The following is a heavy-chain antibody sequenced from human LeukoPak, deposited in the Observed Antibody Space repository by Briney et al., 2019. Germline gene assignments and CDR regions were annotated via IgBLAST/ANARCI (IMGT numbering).Heavy chain of an antibody. V-gene: IGHV3-64*01. J-gene: IGHJ3*02. D-gene: IGHD6-19*01. CDR3: VRDTSGHNAFDI. Sequence: GGSLRLSCAASGFSFSSHAMHWVRQAPGKGLEYVSTISYDGGTTYYANSVKGRFFISRDNSKNTLYLQMGSLRAEDMAVYYCVRDTSGHNAFDIWGKGALVTVSS. CDR2: ISYDGGTT. CDR1: GFSFSSHA.